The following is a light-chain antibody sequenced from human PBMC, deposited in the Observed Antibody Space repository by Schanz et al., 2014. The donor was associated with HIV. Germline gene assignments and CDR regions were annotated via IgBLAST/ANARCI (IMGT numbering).Light chain of an antibody. J-gene: IGLJ2*01. Sequence: QSVLTQPPSVSGAPGQRVTISCTGTRSNIGTGYDVHWYQQLPGTAPKLLIYDNNNRPSGVPDRFSGSKSGTSASLAITGLQAEDEGDYYCQSFDRTMRGLVFGGGTKLTVL. CDR3: QSFDRTMRGLV. CDR1: RSNIGTGYD. CDR2: DNN. V-gene: IGLV1-40*01.